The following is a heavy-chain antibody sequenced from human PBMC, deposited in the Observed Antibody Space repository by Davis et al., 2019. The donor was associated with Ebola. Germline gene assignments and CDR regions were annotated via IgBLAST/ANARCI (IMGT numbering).Heavy chain of an antibody. Sequence: AASVKVSCKASGYTFTSYDINWVRQATGQGLEWMGWMNPNSGNTGYAQKFQGRVTMTRNTSISTAYMELSSLRSEDTAVYYCARASVVGATPFDYWGQGTLVTVSS. CDR2: MNPNSGNT. D-gene: IGHD1-26*01. CDR1: GYTFTSYD. CDR3: ARASVVGATPFDY. V-gene: IGHV1-8*01. J-gene: IGHJ4*02.